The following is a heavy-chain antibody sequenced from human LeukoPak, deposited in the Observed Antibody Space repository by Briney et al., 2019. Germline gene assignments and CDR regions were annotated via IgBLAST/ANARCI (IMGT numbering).Heavy chain of an antibody. CDR1: GFTFSSYS. Sequence: GGSLRLSCAASGFTFSSYSMNWVRQAPGKGLEWVSSISSSSSYIYYADSVKGRFTISRDNAKNSLYLQMNSLRAEDTAVYYCARDRIRPYYYDSSGFRGRAAFDIWGQGTMVTVSS. CDR3: ARDRIRPYYYDSSGFRGRAAFDI. V-gene: IGHV3-21*01. J-gene: IGHJ3*02. CDR2: ISSSSSYI. D-gene: IGHD3-22*01.